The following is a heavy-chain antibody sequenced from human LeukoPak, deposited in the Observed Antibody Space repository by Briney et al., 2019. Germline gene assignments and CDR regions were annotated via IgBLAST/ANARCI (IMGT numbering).Heavy chain of an antibody. D-gene: IGHD5-24*01. Sequence: ASVKVSCKASGYTFKDYDINWVRQATGQGLEWMGWMNPNSGNTGFAQKFQDRVSMTRDTSINTAYMELTSLRSGDTAVYYCARATPGGLHGYSFDYWGQGTVVTVYS. V-gene: IGHV1-8*02. CDR1: GYTFKDYD. J-gene: IGHJ4*02. CDR3: ARATPGGLHGYSFDY. CDR2: MNPNSGNT.